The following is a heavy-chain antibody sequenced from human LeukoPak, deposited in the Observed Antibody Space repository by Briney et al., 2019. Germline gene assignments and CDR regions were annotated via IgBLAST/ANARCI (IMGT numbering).Heavy chain of an antibody. CDR2: IYTSGSN. V-gene: IGHV4-4*07. D-gene: IGHD6-6*01. CDR1: GGSISSYY. CDR3: ARDNEVAARSFDY. J-gene: IGHJ4*02. Sequence: SETLSLTCTVSGGSISSYYWSWVRQPAGKGPEWIGRIYTSGSNNYNPSLKSRVTMSVDTSKNQFSLKLSSVTAADTTVYYCARDNEVAARSFDYWGQGTLVTVSS.